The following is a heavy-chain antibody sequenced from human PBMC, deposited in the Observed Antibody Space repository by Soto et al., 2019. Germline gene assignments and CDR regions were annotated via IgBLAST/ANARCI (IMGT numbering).Heavy chain of an antibody. V-gene: IGHV4-30-4*01. CDR1: GGSISSGDYY. J-gene: IGHJ6*02. CDR2: IYYSGST. Sequence: SETLSLTCTVSGGSISSGDYYWSWIRQPPGKGLEWIGYIYYSGSTYYNPSLKSRVTISVDTSKNQFSLKLSSVTAADTAVYYCARGSWQQLVPWDYYYYGMDVWGQGTTVTVSS. CDR3: ARGSWQQLVPWDYYYYGMDV. D-gene: IGHD6-13*01.